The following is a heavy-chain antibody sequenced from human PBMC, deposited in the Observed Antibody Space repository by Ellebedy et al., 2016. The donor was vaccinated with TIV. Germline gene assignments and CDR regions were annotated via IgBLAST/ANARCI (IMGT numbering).Heavy chain of an antibody. CDR1: GFTFSSYG. CDR2: IWYDGSNK. CDR3: ARGAVAATEFDY. J-gene: IGHJ4*02. V-gene: IGHV3-33*01. Sequence: GESLKISXAASGFTFSSYGMHWVRQAPGKGLEWVAVIWYDGSNKYYADSVKGRFTISRDNSKNTLYLQMNSLRAEDTAVYYCARGAVAATEFDYWGQGTLVTVSS. D-gene: IGHD2-15*01.